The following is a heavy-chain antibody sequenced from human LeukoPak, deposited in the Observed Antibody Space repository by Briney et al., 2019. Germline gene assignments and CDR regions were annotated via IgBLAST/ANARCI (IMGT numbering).Heavy chain of an antibody. Sequence: GGSLRLSCAASGFTFSSYSMNWVRQAPGKGLEWVSSISSSSSYIYYADSVKGRFTISRDNAKNSLYLQMNSLRAEDTAVYYCARDYSSSSLIPYDSSGYYELFDYWGQGTLVTVSS. J-gene: IGHJ4*02. D-gene: IGHD3-22*01. CDR3: ARDYSSSSLIPYDSSGYYELFDY. CDR1: GFTFSSYS. CDR2: ISSSSSYI. V-gene: IGHV3-21*01.